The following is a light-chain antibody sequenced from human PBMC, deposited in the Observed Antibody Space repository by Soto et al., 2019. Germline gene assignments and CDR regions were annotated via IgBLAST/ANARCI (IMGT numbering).Light chain of an antibody. CDR1: QSVSSSY. J-gene: IGKJ1*01. Sequence: EIVLTQSPGTLSLSPGERATLSCRASQSVSSSYLAWYQQNRGQAPRLLIYGASSRAPGIPDRFGGSGSGTDFTRTISRLEPEDLAVYYCQQYGSSRWTCGQGTKVEIQ. CDR2: GAS. V-gene: IGKV3-20*01. CDR3: QQYGSSRWT.